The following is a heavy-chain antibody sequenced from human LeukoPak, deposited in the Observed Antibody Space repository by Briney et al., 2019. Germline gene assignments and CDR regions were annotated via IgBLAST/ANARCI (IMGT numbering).Heavy chain of an antibody. J-gene: IGHJ4*02. Sequence: GGSLRLSCAASGFSFTNAWMSWVRQAPGKGLEWVGRIKSKADGGTTDYGAPVKGRFTISRDDSKNTLYLQVNSLETEDTAVYYRTAGVGATDFDYWGQGTLVTVSS. CDR1: GFSFTNAW. D-gene: IGHD1-26*01. CDR3: TAGVGATDFDY. CDR2: IKSKADGGTT. V-gene: IGHV3-15*01.